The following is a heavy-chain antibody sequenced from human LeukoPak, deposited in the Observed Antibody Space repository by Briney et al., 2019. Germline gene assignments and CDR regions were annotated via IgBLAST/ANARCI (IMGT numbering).Heavy chain of an antibody. V-gene: IGHV4-59*01. CDR1: GGSISSYH. D-gene: IGHD7-27*01. Sequence: PSETLSLTCTVSGGSISSYHWSWIRQPPGKGLEWIGYIYNTGSTNYNPSLKSRVTISVDTSKNQLSLKLSSVTAADTAVYYCARVLQGLGIRWFDPWGQGTLVTVSS. CDR2: IYNTGST. J-gene: IGHJ5*02. CDR3: ARVLQGLGIRWFDP.